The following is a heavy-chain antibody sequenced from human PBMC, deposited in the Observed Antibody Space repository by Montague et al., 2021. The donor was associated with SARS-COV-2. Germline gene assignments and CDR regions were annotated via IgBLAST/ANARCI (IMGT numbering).Heavy chain of an antibody. Sequence: TLSLTCTVSGGSISSGSYYWSWIRQPAGKGLGWIGRIYTSGSTNYNPSLKSRVTISVDTSKNQFSLKLSSVTAADTAVYYCARDGGIGDSGSNTWSYYYYGMDVWGQGTTVTVSS. CDR3: ARDGGIGDSGSNTWSYYYYGMDV. CDR1: GGSISSGSYY. V-gene: IGHV4-61*02. D-gene: IGHD5-12*01. J-gene: IGHJ6*02. CDR2: IYTSGST.